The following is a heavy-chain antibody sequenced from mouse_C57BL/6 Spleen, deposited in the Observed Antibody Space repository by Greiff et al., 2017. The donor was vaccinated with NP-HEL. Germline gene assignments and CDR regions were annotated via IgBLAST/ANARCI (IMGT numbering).Heavy chain of an antibody. D-gene: IGHD1-1*01. CDR3: ARLLLRSSFDY. J-gene: IGHJ2*01. Sequence: QVQLQQPGAELVRPGTSVKLSCKASGYTFTSYWMHWVKQRPGQGLEWIGVIDPSDSYTNYNQKFKGKATLTVDTSSSTAYMQLSSLTSEDSAVYYCARLLLRSSFDYWGQGTTLTVSS. V-gene: IGHV1-59*01. CDR1: GYTFTSYW. CDR2: IDPSDSYT.